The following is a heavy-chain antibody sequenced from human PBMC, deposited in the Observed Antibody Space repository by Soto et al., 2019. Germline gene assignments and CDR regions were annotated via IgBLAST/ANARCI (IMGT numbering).Heavy chain of an antibody. V-gene: IGHV4-39*01. CDR3: ARPRAYGSGSYIDY. J-gene: IGHJ4*02. CDR1: DGAISSTNYY. D-gene: IGHD3-10*01. CDR2: VYYNGTT. Sequence: SETLSLTCTVSDGAISSTNYYWGWIRQPPGKGLEWLASVYYNGTTYYNPSLKSRVTISVDTSRNQFSLKLSSVTAADTAVYYCARPRAYGSGSYIDYWGQGTLGT.